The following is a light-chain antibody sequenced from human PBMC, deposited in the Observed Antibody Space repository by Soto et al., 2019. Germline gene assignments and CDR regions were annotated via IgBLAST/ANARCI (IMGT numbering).Light chain of an antibody. Sequence: DIVMTQSPATMSVSPGERATLSCRASQSVSSNLAWYQPKFGQAPRLLIYVAYTRATGIPARFSGSWSGTDFTLTISSRHSEDLSVSYCHLYNNWHPLTVGGGTKVEIK. J-gene: IGKJ4*01. V-gene: IGKV3-15*01. CDR3: HLYNNWHPLT. CDR1: QSVSSN. CDR2: VAY.